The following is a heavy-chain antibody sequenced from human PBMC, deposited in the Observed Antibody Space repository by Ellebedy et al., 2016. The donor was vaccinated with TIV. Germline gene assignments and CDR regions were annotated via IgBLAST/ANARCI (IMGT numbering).Heavy chain of an antibody. CDR1: GASISTYY. CDR2: ISASGNT. Sequence: GSLRLXCTVSGASISTYYWSWIRQPAGKGLEWIGHISASGNTNYNPSLESRVTMSVDTSKKQFSLMLTSVTAADTAVYYCARALAGSNKVTYHFGMDVWGQGTTVTVSS. D-gene: IGHD2-21*02. V-gene: IGHV4-4*07. CDR3: ARALAGSNKVTYHFGMDV. J-gene: IGHJ6*02.